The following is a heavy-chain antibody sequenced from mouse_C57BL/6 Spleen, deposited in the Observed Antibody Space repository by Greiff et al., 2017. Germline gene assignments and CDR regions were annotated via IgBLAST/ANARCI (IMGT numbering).Heavy chain of an antibody. CDR1: GFTFSDYG. CDR3: ARADYDRDYAMDY. V-gene: IGHV5-17*01. J-gene: IGHJ4*01. Sequence: EVHLVESGGGLVKPGGSLKLSCAASGFTFSDYGMHWVRQAPEKGLEWVAYISSGSSTIYYADTVKGRFTISRDNAKNTLFLQMTSLRSEDTAMYYCARADYDRDYAMDYWGQGTSVTVSS. D-gene: IGHD2-4*01. CDR2: ISSGSSTI.